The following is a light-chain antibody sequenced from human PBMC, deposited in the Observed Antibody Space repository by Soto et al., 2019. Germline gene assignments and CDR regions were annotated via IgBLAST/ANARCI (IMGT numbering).Light chain of an antibody. CDR3: QQRGSWPLT. Sequence: EIVLTQSPATLSLSPGERATLSCRASQSISSYLAWYQQKPDQAPRLLIYDASNRATGIPARFSGSGSGTDFTLTVSSLEPEDFAVYYCQQRGSWPLTFGPGTKVDIK. CDR1: QSISSY. J-gene: IGKJ3*01. CDR2: DAS. V-gene: IGKV3-11*01.